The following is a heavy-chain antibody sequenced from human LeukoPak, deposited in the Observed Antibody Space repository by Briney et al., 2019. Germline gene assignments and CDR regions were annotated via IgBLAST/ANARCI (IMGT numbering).Heavy chain of an antibody. Sequence: SVKVSCKASGGTFSSYAISWVRQAPGQGLEWMGGIIPIFGTANYAQKFQGRVTITADESTSTAYMELSSLRSGDTAVYYCARDSQQLVHGSYYYGMDVWGQGTTVTVSS. J-gene: IGHJ6*02. CDR1: GGTFSSYA. V-gene: IGHV1-69*01. CDR2: IIPIFGTA. D-gene: IGHD6-6*01. CDR3: ARDSQQLVHGSYYYGMDV.